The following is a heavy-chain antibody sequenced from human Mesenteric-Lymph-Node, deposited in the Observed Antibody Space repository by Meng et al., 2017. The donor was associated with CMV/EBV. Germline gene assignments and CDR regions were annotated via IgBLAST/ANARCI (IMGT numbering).Heavy chain of an antibody. V-gene: IGHV3-9*01. CDR2: ISWNSGSI. CDR1: GFTFDDYA. J-gene: IGHJ4*02. CDR3: ARFYGSGDHGNY. Sequence: SLKISCSASGFTFDDYAMHWVRQAPGKGLEWVSGISWNSGSIGYADSVKGRFTISRDNAKNSLYLQMNSLRAEDTAVYYCARFYGSGDHGNYWGQGTLVTVSS. D-gene: IGHD3-10*01.